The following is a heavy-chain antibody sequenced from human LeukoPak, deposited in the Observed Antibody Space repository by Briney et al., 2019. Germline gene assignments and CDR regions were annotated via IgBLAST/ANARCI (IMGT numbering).Heavy chain of an antibody. Sequence: GGSLRLSCAASRFTFSNAWMNWVPQAPGKGLEWVGRIKSKADGETTDYAAPVKGRFTISRDDSNNMVYLQMNSLKIEDTAVYYCAIDEPNYAPYDFDYWGQGTLVTVSS. CDR3: AIDEPNYAPYDFDY. D-gene: IGHD4/OR15-4a*01. CDR1: RFTFSNAW. CDR2: IKSKADGETT. J-gene: IGHJ4*02. V-gene: IGHV3-15*01.